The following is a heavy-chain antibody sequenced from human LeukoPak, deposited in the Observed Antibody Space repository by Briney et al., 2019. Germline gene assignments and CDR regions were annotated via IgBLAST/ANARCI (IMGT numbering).Heavy chain of an antibody. V-gene: IGHV3-48*01. CDR3: ARGLVVVAQYFQH. CDR1: GFSFSSYT. D-gene: IGHD2-15*01. Sequence: GGSLRLSCAASGFSFSSYTMNWVRQAPGKGLEWISYIDTTSTTTNYADSVRGRFTISRDNAKNSLYLQMDSLRAEDTALYYCARGLVVVAQYFQHWGQGTLVTVSS. CDR2: IDTTSTTT. J-gene: IGHJ1*01.